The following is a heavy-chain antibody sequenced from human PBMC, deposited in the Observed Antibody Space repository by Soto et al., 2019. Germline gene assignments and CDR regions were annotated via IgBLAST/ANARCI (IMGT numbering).Heavy chain of an antibody. CDR2: IRSKAYGGTT. D-gene: IGHD2-15*01. CDR1: GFTFGDYA. J-gene: IGHJ1*01. V-gene: IGHV3-49*03. CDR3: AKGVVVAATYFQR. Sequence: GGSLRLSCTASGFTFGDYAMSWFRQAPGKGLEWVGFIRSKAYGGTTEYAASVKGRFTISRDNSKNTLYLQMNSLRAEDTAVYYCAKGVVVAATYFQRWGQGTLVTVSS.